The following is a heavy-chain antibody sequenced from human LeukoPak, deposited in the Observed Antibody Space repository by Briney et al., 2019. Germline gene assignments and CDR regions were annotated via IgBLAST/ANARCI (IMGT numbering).Heavy chain of an antibody. CDR2: IYTSGST. J-gene: IGHJ6*02. D-gene: IGHD4-23*01. V-gene: IGHV4-61*02. CDR1: GGSISSGSYY. CDR3: ARGGGDKTDYYYYGMDV. Sequence: PSQTLSPTCTVSGGSISSGSYYWGWIRQPAGKGLEWIGRIYTSGSTYYNPSLKSRIIISVDTSKNQFSLKLSSVTAADTAVYYCARGGGDKTDYYYYGMDVWGQGTTVTVSS.